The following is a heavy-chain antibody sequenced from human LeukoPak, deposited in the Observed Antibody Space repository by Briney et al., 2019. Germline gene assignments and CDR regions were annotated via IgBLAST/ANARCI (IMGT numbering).Heavy chain of an antibody. Sequence: GGSLRLSCAASGFTFSSYAMHWVRQAPRKGLEWVAVISYDGSNKYYADSVKGRFTISRDNSKNTLYLQMNSLRAEDTAVYYCAGDSGYSYGSDYWGQGTLVTVSS. J-gene: IGHJ4*02. V-gene: IGHV3-30*04. CDR3: AGDSGYSYGSDY. D-gene: IGHD5-18*01. CDR2: ISYDGSNK. CDR1: GFTFSSYA.